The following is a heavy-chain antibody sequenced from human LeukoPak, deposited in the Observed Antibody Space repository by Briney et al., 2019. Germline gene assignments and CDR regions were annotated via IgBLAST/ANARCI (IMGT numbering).Heavy chain of an antibody. CDR3: ARGSTYYDSSGQVPFDY. V-gene: IGHV3-30*03. CDR2: ISYNGAYK. CDR1: GFSFSSFG. D-gene: IGHD3-22*01. J-gene: IGHJ4*02. Sequence: GGSLRLSCVASGFSFSSFGMHWVRQAPGKGLEWVAAISYNGAYKYCADSVKGRFTISRDNSKNTLYLQMDSLRAEDTAVYYCARGSTYYDSSGQVPFDYWGQGTLVTVSS.